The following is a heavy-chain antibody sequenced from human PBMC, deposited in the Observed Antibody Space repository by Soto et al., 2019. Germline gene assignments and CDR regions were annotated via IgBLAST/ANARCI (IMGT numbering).Heavy chain of an antibody. J-gene: IGHJ6*02. Sequence: EVQLVESGGGLVQPGGSLRLSCAASEFTFNNYWMHWVRQVPGKGLEWVSRINTDGSTTNYADSVMGRVTISRDNADNTVYLQMNSLRAEDTAVYYCARGIYLKYGLDVWCQGATVTVSS. D-gene: IGHD3-16*02. V-gene: IGHV3-74*01. CDR3: ARGIYLKYGLDV. CDR1: EFTFNNYW. CDR2: INTDGSTT.